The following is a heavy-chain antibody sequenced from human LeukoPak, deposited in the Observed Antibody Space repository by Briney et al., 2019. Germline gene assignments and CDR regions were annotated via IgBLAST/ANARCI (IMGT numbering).Heavy chain of an antibody. Sequence: SVKASCKASGGTFSSYASCWVRQAPGQGLEWMGRIIPILGITNYAQKFQGRVTITADKSSSTAYMELSSLRSEDTAVYYCAIRAHVVSTGAFDIWGQGTMVTVSS. CDR3: AIRAHVVSTGAFDI. V-gene: IGHV1-69*04. D-gene: IGHD3-22*01. CDR1: GGTFSSYA. J-gene: IGHJ3*02. CDR2: IIPILGIT.